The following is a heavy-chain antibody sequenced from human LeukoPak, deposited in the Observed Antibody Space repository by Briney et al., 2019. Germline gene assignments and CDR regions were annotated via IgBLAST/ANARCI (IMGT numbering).Heavy chain of an antibody. CDR2: INQDGSG. CDR3: AKDYYDSSGYYYEILSYYFDY. Sequence: GGSLRLSCAASGFTFSTYWMTWVRQAPGKGLEWVANINQDGSGEHVDSVKGRFTISRDNAKNSLYLQMNSLRAEDTAVYYCAKDYYDSSGYYYEILSYYFDYWGQGTLVTVSS. V-gene: IGHV3-7*01. CDR1: GFTFSTYW. D-gene: IGHD3-22*01. J-gene: IGHJ4*02.